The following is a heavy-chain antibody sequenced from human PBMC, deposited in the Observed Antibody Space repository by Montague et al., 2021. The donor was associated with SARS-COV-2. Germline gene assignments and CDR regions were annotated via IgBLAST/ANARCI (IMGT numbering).Heavy chain of an antibody. Sequence: SETLSLTCAVSGGSISSSNWWSWVRQPLGKGLEWIGEIYHSGSTNYNPSRKSRVTISVDKSKNQFSLKLSSVTAADTAVYYCARMALASSSSDFDYWGQGTLVTVSS. D-gene: IGHD6-6*01. CDR1: GGSISSSNW. J-gene: IGHJ4*02. V-gene: IGHV4-4*02. CDR2: IYHSGST. CDR3: ARMALASSSSDFDY.